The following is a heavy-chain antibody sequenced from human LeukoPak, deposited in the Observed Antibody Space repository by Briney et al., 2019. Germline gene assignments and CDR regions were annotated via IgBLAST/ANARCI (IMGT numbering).Heavy chain of an antibody. CDR2: IIPIFGTA. Sequence: ASVKVSCKAPGGTFSSYAISWVRQAPGQGLEWMGGIIPIFGTANYAQKFQGRVTITADKSTSTAYMELSSLRSEDTAVYYCARDPEAGKETLLGDYWGQGTLVTVSS. CDR3: ARDPEAGKETLLGDY. V-gene: IGHV1-69*06. CDR1: GGTFSSYA. D-gene: IGHD3-16*01. J-gene: IGHJ4*02.